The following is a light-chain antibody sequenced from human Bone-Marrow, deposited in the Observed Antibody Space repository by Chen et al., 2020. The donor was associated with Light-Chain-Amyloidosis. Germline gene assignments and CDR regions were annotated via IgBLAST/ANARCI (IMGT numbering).Light chain of an antibody. CDR3: QSYQGSSQGV. V-gene: IGLV6-57*01. J-gene: IGLJ3*02. Sequence: NFMLTQPHSVSESPGKTVIISCTRSSGSIATHYVQWYQQRPGSSPTTVISEDDQRPSGVPDRFSGSIDRSSNSASLTISGLKTEDEADYYCQSYQGSSQGVFGGGTKLTVL. CDR2: EDD. CDR1: SGSIATHY.